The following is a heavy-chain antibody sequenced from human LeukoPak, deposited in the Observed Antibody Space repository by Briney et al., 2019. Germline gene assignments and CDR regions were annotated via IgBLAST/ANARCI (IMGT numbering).Heavy chain of an antibody. CDR1: VGSISSGGYY. CDR3: ARVVVPAATAEYFQH. J-gene: IGHJ1*01. CDR2: IYYSGST. D-gene: IGHD2-2*01. Sequence: PSQTLSLTCTVSVGSISSGGYYWSWIRQHPGRGLEWIGYIYYSGSTYYNPSLKSRVTISVDTSKNQFSLKLSSVTAADTAVYYCARVVVPAATAEYFQHWGQGTLVTVSS. V-gene: IGHV4-31*03.